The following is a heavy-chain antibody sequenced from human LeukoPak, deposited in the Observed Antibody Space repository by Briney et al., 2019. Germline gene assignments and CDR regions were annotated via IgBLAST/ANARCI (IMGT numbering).Heavy chain of an antibody. CDR2: IYYSGST. CDR1: GGSISSYY. CDR3: ARRPFTMARWSAFDI. Sequence: SETLTLTCTVSGGSISSYYWSWIRQPPGKGLEWIGYIYYSGSTNYNPSLKSRVTISVDTSKNQFSLKLSSVTAADTAVYYCARRPFTMARWSAFDIWGEGTMVSASS. J-gene: IGHJ3*02. D-gene: IGHD3-10*01. V-gene: IGHV4-59*08.